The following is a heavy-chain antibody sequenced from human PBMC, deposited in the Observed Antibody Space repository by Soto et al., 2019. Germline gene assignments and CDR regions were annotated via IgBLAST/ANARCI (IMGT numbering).Heavy chain of an antibody. CDR3: ARGPESRSTAYFDY. J-gene: IGHJ4*02. V-gene: IGHV1-18*01. CDR1: GFSFTDYG. Sequence: ASVKVSCKASGFSFTDYGFTWVRQAPGEGLEWMGWISAYTGNTNYAQKVQDRVTMSTDTSTSTAYLDLRSLRSDDTAVYYCARGPESRSTAYFDYWGQGTLVTVSS. D-gene: IGHD2-2*01. CDR2: ISAYTGNT.